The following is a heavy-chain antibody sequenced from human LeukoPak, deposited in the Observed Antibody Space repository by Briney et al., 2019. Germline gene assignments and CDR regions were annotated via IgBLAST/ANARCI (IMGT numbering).Heavy chain of an antibody. CDR1: GFTFSSYS. D-gene: IGHD3-10*01. J-gene: IGHJ4*02. CDR2: ISSSSSNI. CDR3: ARDLYGSGRYQRDY. Sequence: GGSLRLSCAASGFTFSSYSTNWVRQGPGKGLEWVSSISSSSSNIYYADSVKGRFTISRDNAKNSLYLQMNSLRAEDTAVYYCARDLYGSGRYQRDYWGQGTLVTVSS. V-gene: IGHV3-21*01.